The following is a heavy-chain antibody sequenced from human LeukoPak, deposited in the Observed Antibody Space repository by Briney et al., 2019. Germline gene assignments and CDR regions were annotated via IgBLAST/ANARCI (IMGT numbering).Heavy chain of an antibody. Sequence: GGSLRLSCAASGFIFSGSLMHWVRQASGKGLEWVGRIRTKATSYDAAYAASVKGRFTISRDDSKNTAYLQMNSLKTEDTAMYYCSREGCGATGCYTNDYWGQGTLVTVSS. CDR2: IRTKATSYDA. CDR1: GFIFSGSL. CDR3: SREGCGATGCYTNDY. J-gene: IGHJ4*02. D-gene: IGHD2-21*01. V-gene: IGHV3-73*01.